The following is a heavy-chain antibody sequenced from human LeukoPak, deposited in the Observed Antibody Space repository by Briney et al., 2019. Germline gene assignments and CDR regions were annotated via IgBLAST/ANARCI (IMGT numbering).Heavy chain of an antibody. J-gene: IGHJ4*02. Sequence: PSETLSLTCAVYGGSFSGYYWSWIRQPPGKGLEWIGEINHSGSTNYNPSPKSRVTISVDTSKNQFSLKLSSVTAADTAVYYCVRDLGLKFPFDYWGQGTLVTVSS. V-gene: IGHV4-34*01. CDR1: GGSFSGYY. CDR2: INHSGST. CDR3: VRDLGLKFPFDY.